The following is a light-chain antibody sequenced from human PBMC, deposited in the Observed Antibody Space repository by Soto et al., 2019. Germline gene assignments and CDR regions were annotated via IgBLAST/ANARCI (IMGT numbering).Light chain of an antibody. CDR1: SGHSSYA. V-gene: IGLV4-69*01. Sequence: QPVLTQSTSASASLGASVKLTCTLSSGHSSYAIAWHQKQPGKGPRYLMDLNNDGSHTKGDGIPDRFSGSSSGAERYLIISSLQSEDEADYYCQTWGTGFQVFGGGTKLTVL. CDR2: LNNDGSH. CDR3: QTWGTGFQV. J-gene: IGLJ2*01.